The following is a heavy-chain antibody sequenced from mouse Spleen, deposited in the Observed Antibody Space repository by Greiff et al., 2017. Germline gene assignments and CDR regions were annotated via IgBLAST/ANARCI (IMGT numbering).Heavy chain of an antibody. V-gene: IGHV7-3*01. J-gene: IGHJ4*01. CDR1: GFTFTDYY. Sequence: EVQVVESGGGLVQPGGSLSLSCAASGFTFTDYYMSWVRQPPGKALEWLGFIRNKANGYTTEYSASVKGRFTISRDNSQSILYLQMNALRAEDSATYYCASGDYYAMDYWGQGTSVTVSS. CDR2: IRNKANGYTT. CDR3: ASGDYYAMDY.